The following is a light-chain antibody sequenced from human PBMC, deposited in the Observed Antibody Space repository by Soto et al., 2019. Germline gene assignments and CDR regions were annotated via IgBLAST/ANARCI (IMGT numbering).Light chain of an antibody. V-gene: IGKV1-13*02. J-gene: IGKJ5*01. CDR1: QGISSA. Sequence: AIQLTQSPSSLSASVGDRVTITCRASQGISSALAWFQQKPGKSPKVLIYDASSLEGGVPSRFSGSGSGTDFTLTISSLQPEDFATYYCHQFNSYPITFGQGTRLEIK. CDR2: DAS. CDR3: HQFNSYPIT.